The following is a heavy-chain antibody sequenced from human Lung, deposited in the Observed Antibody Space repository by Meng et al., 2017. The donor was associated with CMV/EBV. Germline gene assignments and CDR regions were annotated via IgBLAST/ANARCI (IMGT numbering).Heavy chain of an antibody. CDR1: GFTFSSYS. CDR3: ARQDYDFWCGMDF. V-gene: IGHV3-21*01. J-gene: IGHJ6*02. D-gene: IGHD3-3*01. Sequence: GEXXTISCAASGFTFSSYSMNWVRQAPGKGLEWVSSISRSSSYIYYADSVKGRFTISRDNAKNSLYLQMNSLRAEDTAVYYCARQDYDFWCGMDFWGQGTTVTVSS. CDR2: ISRSSSYI.